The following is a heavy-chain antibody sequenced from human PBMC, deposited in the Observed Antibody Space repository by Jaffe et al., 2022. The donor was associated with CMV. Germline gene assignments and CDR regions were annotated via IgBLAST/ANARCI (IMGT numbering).Heavy chain of an antibody. CDR2: IKSKTDGGTT. CDR1: GFTFSNAW. CDR3: TTSQLRPRYYFDY. D-gene: IGHD1-26*01. V-gene: IGHV3-15*01. Sequence: EVQLVESGGGLVKPGGSLRLSCAASGFTFSNAWMSWVRQAPGKGLEWVGRIKSKTDGGTTDYAAPVKGRFTISRDDSKNTLYLQMNSLKTEDTAVYYCTTSQLRPRYYFDYWGQGTLVTVSS. J-gene: IGHJ4*02.